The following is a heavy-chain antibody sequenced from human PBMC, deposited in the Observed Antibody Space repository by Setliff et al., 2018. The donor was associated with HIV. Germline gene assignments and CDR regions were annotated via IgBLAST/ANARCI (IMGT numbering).Heavy chain of an antibody. J-gene: IGHJ2*01. CDR1: GGSISSSSYY. D-gene: IGHD4-17*01. V-gene: IGHV4-39*01. Sequence: SETLSLTCTVSGGSISSSSYYWGWIRQPPGKGLEWIGSIYYSGSTYYNPSLKSRVTISVDTSKNQFSLKLSSVTAADTAVYYCANGDYWCAPFDLWGRGTLVTVSS. CDR2: IYYSGST. CDR3: ANGDYWCAPFDL.